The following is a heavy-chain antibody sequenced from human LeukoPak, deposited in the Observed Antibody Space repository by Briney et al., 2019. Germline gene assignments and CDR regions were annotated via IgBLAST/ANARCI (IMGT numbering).Heavy chain of an antibody. Sequence: GASVNVSCKASGYILSHYYMNGVRQAPGRGVEGMGLSSCYSGATKIAETFQGRVTLTTDTSISTAYVELTNLASDDTAVYYCVSWAGGNSDVTSFDYWGQGTLVIVYS. CDR1: GYILSHYY. CDR2: SSCYSGAT. J-gene: IGHJ4*02. V-gene: IGHV1-2*02. CDR3: VSWAGGNSDVTSFDY. D-gene: IGHD2-21*02.